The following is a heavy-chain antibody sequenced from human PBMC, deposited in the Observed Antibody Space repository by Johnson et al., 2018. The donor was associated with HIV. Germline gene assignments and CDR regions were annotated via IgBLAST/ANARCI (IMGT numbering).Heavy chain of an antibody. V-gene: IGHV3-30*19. CDR1: GFTFSDYG. D-gene: IGHD2-15*01. J-gene: IGHJ3*02. Sequence: QMQLVESGGGVVQPGRSLRLSCAASGFTFSDYGMHWVRQAPGKGLEWVAVISYDGSNKYYADSVKGRFTISRDNSKNTLYLQMNSLRAEDTAVYYCARVARHDGWWFDAFDIWGQGTMVTVSS. CDR3: ARVARHDGWWFDAFDI. CDR2: ISYDGSNK.